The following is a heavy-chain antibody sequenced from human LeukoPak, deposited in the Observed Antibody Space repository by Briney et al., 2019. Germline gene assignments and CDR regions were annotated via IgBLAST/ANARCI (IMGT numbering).Heavy chain of an antibody. CDR2: ISSSSSYI. D-gene: IGHD1-20*01. J-gene: IGHJ4*02. CDR3: AREGYNWITGFDY. V-gene: IGHV3-21*01. Sequence: PGGSLRLSRAASGSTFSSYSMNWVRQAPGKGLEWVSSISSSSSYIYYADSVKGRFTISRDNAKNSLYLQMNSLRAEDTAVYYCAREGYNWITGFDYWGQGTLVTVSS. CDR1: GSTFSSYS.